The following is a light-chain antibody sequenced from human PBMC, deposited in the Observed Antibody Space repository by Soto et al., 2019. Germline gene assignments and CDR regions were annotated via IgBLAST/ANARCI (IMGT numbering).Light chain of an antibody. CDR3: SSYADSNIL. CDR2: EVS. J-gene: IGLJ2*01. V-gene: IGLV2-8*01. Sequence: QSVLTQPPSASGSPGQSVTISCTGTSSDVGGYNYVSWYQQHPGKAPKLMISEVSKRPSGVPDRFSGSKSGNTASLTVSGLQADDEADYYCSSYADSNILFGGGTQLTVL. CDR1: SSDVGGYNY.